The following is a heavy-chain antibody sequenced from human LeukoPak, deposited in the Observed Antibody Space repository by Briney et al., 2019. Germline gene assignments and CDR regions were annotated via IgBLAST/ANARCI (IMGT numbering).Heavy chain of an antibody. CDR3: VKDNPLDY. J-gene: IGHJ4*02. Sequence: GGSLRLSCGASGFPFSNYGMPWVRQAPGKGLDWVAFIRYDGNNKLYADSVKGRFTISRDNSKKPLYLHINSLRAEDTAVYYCVKDNPLDYWGQGTLVTVSS. CDR1: GFPFSNYG. D-gene: IGHD1-14*01. V-gene: IGHV3-30*02. CDR2: IRYDGNNK.